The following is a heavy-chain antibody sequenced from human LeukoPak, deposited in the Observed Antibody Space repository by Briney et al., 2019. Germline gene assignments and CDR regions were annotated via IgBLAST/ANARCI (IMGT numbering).Heavy chain of an antibody. J-gene: IGHJ6*04. Sequence: SVKVSCKASGGTFSSYAISWVRQAPGQGLEWMGGIIPIFGTANYAQKFQGRVTITADESTSTAYMELSSLRSEDTAVYYCARNGMTDSPYYYYGMDVWGKGTTATVSS. CDR3: ARNGMTDSPYYYYGMDV. D-gene: IGHD1-26*01. CDR2: IIPIFGTA. V-gene: IGHV1-69*13. CDR1: GGTFSSYA.